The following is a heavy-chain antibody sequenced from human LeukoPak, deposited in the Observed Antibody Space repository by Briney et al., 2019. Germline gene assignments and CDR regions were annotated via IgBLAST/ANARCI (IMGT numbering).Heavy chain of an antibody. CDR1: GYTFTTYD. V-gene: IGHV1-8*01. J-gene: IGHJ5*02. CDR3: ARGPNKSDGGNSGSAWFDP. CDR2: MNDNSGNT. D-gene: IGHD4-23*01. Sequence: ASVKVSCKASGYTFTTYDINWVLQATGQGLEWMGWMNDNSGNTGYAQKFQGRVTMTRNTSISTAYMELSSLRSEDTAVYYCARGPNKSDGGNSGSAWFDPWGQGTLVTVSS.